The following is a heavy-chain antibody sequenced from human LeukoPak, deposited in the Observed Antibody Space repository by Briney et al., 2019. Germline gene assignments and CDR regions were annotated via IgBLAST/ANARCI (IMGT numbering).Heavy chain of an antibody. V-gene: IGHV3-23*01. J-gene: IGHJ5*02. CDR2: ISGSGGDT. Sequence: GGSLRLSCAASGFTFEDYAMHWVRQAPGKGLEWVSAISGSGGDTYYADSVKGRFTISRDNSKNTLDLQMSSLRAEDTAVYYCAKPLGYYASGSYYNPWGQGTLVTVSS. CDR1: GFTFEDYA. D-gene: IGHD3-10*01. CDR3: AKPLGYYASGSYYNP.